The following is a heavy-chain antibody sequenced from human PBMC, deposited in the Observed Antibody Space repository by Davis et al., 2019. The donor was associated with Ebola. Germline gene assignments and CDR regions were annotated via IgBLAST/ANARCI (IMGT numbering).Heavy chain of an antibody. CDR2: ISSSGSTI. CDR3: ARFLRTMVWGVIGYYYYGMDV. D-gene: IGHD3-10*01. V-gene: IGHV3-11*01. CDR1: GGSFSGYY. Sequence: LSLTCAVYGGSFSGYYWSWIRQPPGKGLEWVSYISSSGSTIYYADSVKGRFTISRDNAKNSLYLQMNSLRAEDTAVYYCARFLRTMVWGVIGYYYYGMDVWGQGTTVTVSS. J-gene: IGHJ6*02.